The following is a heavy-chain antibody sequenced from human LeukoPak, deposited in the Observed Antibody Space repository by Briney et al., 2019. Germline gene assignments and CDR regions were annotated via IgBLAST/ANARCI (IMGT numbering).Heavy chain of an antibody. D-gene: IGHD3-10*01. Sequence: PGRSLRLSCAASGFTFSSYGMHWVRQAPGKGLEWVGVLSYDESNENCADSVKGRFTISRDISKNTLYLQMNSLRPEDTAVYYCAKDPNLASGTLNWFDSWGQGTLVTVSS. CDR3: AKDPNLASGTLNWFDS. J-gene: IGHJ5*01. V-gene: IGHV3-30*18. CDR2: LSYDESNE. CDR1: GFTFSSYG.